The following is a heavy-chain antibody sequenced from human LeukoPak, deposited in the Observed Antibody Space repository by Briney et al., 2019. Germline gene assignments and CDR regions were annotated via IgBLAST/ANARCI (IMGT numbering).Heavy chain of an antibody. V-gene: IGHV7-4-1*02. J-gene: IGHJ3*02. Sequence: ASVKVSCKASGYTFISYAMNWVRQAPGQGLEWMGWINTNTGNPTYAQGFTGRFVFSLDTSVSTAYLQISSLKAEDTAVYYCARATELDIVVVVAANDAFDIWGQGTMVTVSS. CDR3: ARATELDIVVVVAANDAFDI. CDR2: INTNTGNP. D-gene: IGHD2-15*01. CDR1: GYTFISYA.